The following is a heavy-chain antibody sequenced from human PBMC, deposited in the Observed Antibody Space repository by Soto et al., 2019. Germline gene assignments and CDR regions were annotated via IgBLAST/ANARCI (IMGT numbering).Heavy chain of an antibody. CDR1: GFTFSSYG. CDR2: IWYDGSNK. V-gene: IGHV3-33*01. Sequence: QVQLVESGGGVVQPGRSLRLSCAASGFTFSSYGMHWVRQAPGKGLEWVAVIWYDGSNKYYADSVKGRFTISRDNSKNTLYLQMNSLRAEDTAVYYCARDLGAVARYGMDVWGQGTTVTVSS. J-gene: IGHJ6*02. D-gene: IGHD6-19*01. CDR3: ARDLGAVARYGMDV.